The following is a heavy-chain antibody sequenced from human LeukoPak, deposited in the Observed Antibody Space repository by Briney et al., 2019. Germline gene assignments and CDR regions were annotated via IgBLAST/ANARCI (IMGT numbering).Heavy chain of an antibody. V-gene: IGHV3-23*01. Sequence: GSLRLSCAASGFTFSNNAMSWARQAPGKGLEWVSAISSSGGGTYYADSVKGRFTISRDNSKNTLSLHMNSLRANDTAVYYCAKGSSGWYHYGMDVWGQGTTVTVSS. CDR3: AKGSSGWYHYGMDV. J-gene: IGHJ6*02. CDR1: GFTFSNNA. CDR2: ISSSGGGT. D-gene: IGHD6-19*01.